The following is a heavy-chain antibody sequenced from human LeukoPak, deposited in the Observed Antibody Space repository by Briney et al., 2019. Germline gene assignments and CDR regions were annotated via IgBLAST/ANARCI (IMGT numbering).Heavy chain of an antibody. J-gene: IGHJ4*02. Sequence: PGGSLRLSCAASGFTFSRNWMSWVRQAPGKGLEWVATIKHDGSEANYVDSVKGRFTSSRDNANNLLFLQMNSLRADDTAVYYCARYVSALDYWGQGTLVPVSS. V-gene: IGHV3-7*05. CDR1: GFTFSRNW. CDR2: IKHDGSEA. D-gene: IGHD3-10*02. CDR3: ARYVSALDY.